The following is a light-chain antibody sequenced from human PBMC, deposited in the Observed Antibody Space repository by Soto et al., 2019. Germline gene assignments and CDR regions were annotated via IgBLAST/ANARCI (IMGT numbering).Light chain of an antibody. V-gene: IGKV3-20*01. CDR2: GAS. CDR1: QSVSSSN. CDR3: QQYGSSLLT. Sequence: EIVLTQSPGTLSLSPGERATLSCRARQSVSSSNLAWYQQKPGQAPRLLIYGASNRATGIPDRFSGSGSGTEFTLTISRPEPEDFAVYFCQQYGSSLLTFGGGTKVEIK. J-gene: IGKJ4*01.